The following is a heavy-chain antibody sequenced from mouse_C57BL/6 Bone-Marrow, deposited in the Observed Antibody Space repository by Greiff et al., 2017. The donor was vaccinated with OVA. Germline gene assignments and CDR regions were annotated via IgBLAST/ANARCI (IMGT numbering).Heavy chain of an antibody. CDR2: IYPGDGDT. V-gene: IGHV1-82*01. CDR3: AGTTVVDWYFDV. CDR1: GYAFSSSW. D-gene: IGHD1-1*01. J-gene: IGHJ1*03. Sequence: QVQLKQSGPELVKPGASVKISCKASGYAFSSSWMNWVKQRPGKGLEWIGRIYPGDGDTNYNGKFKGKATLTADKSSSTAYMQLSSLTSEDSAVYFCAGTTVVDWYFDVWGTGTTVTVSS.